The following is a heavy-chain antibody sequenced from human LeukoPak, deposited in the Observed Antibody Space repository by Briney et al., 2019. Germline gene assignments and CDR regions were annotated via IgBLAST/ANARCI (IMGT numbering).Heavy chain of an antibody. CDR2: IIPILGIA. Sequence: GASVRVSCKASGGTFSSYAISWVRQAPGQGLEWMGRIIPILGIANYAQKFQGRVTITADKSTSTAYMELSSLRSEDTAVYYCARDFRYCSGGSCYSGNYWGQGTLVTVSS. CDR3: ARDFRYCSGGSCYSGNY. CDR1: GGTFSSYA. D-gene: IGHD2-15*01. J-gene: IGHJ4*02. V-gene: IGHV1-69*04.